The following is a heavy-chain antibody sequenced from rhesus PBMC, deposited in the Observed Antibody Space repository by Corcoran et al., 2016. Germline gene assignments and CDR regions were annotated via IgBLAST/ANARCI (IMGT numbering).Heavy chain of an antibody. V-gene: IGHV4-173*01. CDR1: GGSISSNW. D-gene: IGHD6-31*01. CDR3: AKSSSGWYNSLDV. CDR2: ISGSGGIN. Sequence: QLQLQESGPGLVKPSETLSLTCAVSGGSISSNWWSWIRQPPGKGLEWIGRISGSGGINSYNPSLKSRVTISTDTSKNQLSLKLIAVTAADTAVYYCAKSSSGWYNSLDVWGRGVLVTVSS. J-gene: IGHJ5-2*02.